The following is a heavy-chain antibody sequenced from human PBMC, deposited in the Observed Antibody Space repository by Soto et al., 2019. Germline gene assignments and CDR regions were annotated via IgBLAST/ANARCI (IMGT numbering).Heavy chain of an antibody. D-gene: IGHD6-6*01. V-gene: IGHV3-23*01. CDR2: ISGSDDST. Sequence: GGSLRLSCAASGFTFSSYAMSWVRQAPGKGLEWVSVISGSDDSTYYADSVKGRFTISRDNSKNTLYLQMNSLRAEGTAVYYCAKRSSSSTFDYWGQGTLVTVSS. CDR3: AKRSSSSTFDY. CDR1: GFTFSSYA. J-gene: IGHJ4*02.